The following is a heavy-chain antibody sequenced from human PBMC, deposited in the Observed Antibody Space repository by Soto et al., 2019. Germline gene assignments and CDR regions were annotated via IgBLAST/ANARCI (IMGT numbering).Heavy chain of an antibody. CDR1: GYTFTGYY. V-gene: IGHV1-2*04. CDR2: INPNSGGT. D-gene: IGHD4-17*01. CDR3: ARAPDYGDYARYYFDY. Sequence: QVQLVQSGAEVKKPGASVKVSCKASGYTFTGYYMHWVRQAPGQGLEWMGWINPNSGGTNYAQKCQGWVTMTRDTSISTAYMELSRLRSDDTAVYYCARAPDYGDYARYYFDYWGQGTLVTVSS. J-gene: IGHJ4*02.